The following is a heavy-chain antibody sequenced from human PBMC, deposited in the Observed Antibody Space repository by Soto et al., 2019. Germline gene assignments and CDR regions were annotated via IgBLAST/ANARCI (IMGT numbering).Heavy chain of an antibody. Sequence: QVQLVQSGAEVKKPGSSVKVSCKASGGTFSSYAISWVRQAPGQGLEWMGGIIPIFGTANYAQKFQGRVTIPADKSTSTAYMELSSLRSEDTAVYYCASEGAIAAAGSGYWFDPWGQGTLVTVSS. J-gene: IGHJ5*02. CDR3: ASEGAIAAAGSGYWFDP. CDR1: GGTFSSYA. V-gene: IGHV1-69*06. D-gene: IGHD6-13*01. CDR2: IIPIFGTA.